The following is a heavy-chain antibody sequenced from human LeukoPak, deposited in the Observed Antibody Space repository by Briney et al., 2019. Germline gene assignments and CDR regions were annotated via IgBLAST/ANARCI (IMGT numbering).Heavy chain of an antibody. J-gene: IGHJ4*02. CDR1: GGTFSSYA. Sequence: SVKVSCKASGGTFSSYAISWVRQAPGQGLEWMGRIIPIFGTANYAQKFQGKVTITTDESTSTAYMELSSLRSEDTAVYYCARGNGGYNYFVLPFDYWGQGTLVTVSS. CDR2: IIPIFGTA. CDR3: ARGNGGYNYFVLPFDY. V-gene: IGHV1-69*05. D-gene: IGHD5-24*01.